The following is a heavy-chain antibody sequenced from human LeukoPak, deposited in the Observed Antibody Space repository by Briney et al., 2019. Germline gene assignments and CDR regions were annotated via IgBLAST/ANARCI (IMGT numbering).Heavy chain of an antibody. D-gene: IGHD3-3*01. Sequence: PSETLSLTCAVYGGSFSGYYWSWIRQPPGKGLEWIGEINRSGSTNYNPSLKSRVTISVDTSKNQFSLKLSSVTAADTAVYYCARGLKGGYFTYLNWSDPWGQGTLVTVSS. J-gene: IGHJ5*02. CDR3: ARGLKGGYFTYLNWSDP. V-gene: IGHV4-34*01. CDR2: INRSGST. CDR1: GGSFSGYY.